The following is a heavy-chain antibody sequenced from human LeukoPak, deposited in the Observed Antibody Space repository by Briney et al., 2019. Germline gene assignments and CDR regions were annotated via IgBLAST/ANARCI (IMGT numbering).Heavy chain of an antibody. J-gene: IGHJ3*02. Sequence: SETLSLTCTVSGGSISSYYWSWIRQPAGKGLEWIGRIYTSGSTNYNPSLKSRVTMSVDTSKNQFSLKLSSVTAADTAVYYCARDSDPHTYYYDVGAFDIWGQGTMVTVSS. D-gene: IGHD3-22*01. V-gene: IGHV4-4*07. CDR1: GGSISSYY. CDR2: IYTSGST. CDR3: ARDSDPHTYYYDVGAFDI.